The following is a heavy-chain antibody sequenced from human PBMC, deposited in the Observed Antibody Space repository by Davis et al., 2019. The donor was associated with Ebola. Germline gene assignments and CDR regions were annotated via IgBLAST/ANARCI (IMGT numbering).Heavy chain of an antibody. V-gene: IGHV1-18*01. CDR2: FDPEDGET. CDR3: ARESLASYGMDV. Sequence: ASVKVSCKASGGTFSSYAISWVRQAPGKGLEWMGGFDPEDGETIYAQKLQGRVTMTTDTSTSTAYMELRSLRSDDTAVYYCARESLASYGMDVWGQGTTVTVSS. CDR1: GGTFSSYA. D-gene: IGHD1-26*01. J-gene: IGHJ6*02.